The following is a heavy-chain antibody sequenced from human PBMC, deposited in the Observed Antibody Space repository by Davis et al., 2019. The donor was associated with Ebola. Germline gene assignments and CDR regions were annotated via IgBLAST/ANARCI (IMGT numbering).Heavy chain of an antibody. CDR2: IKEDGSQT. CDR1: GFSFSSYA. V-gene: IGHV3-7*03. D-gene: IGHD1-1*01. Sequence: GGSLRLSCAASGFSFSSYAMHWVRQAPGKGLEWVANIKEDGSQTYYVDSVKGRFTISRDNPENSLYLQLNSLRDEDTAVYYCARTGERDYWGQGTLVTVSS. J-gene: IGHJ4*02. CDR3: ARTGERDY.